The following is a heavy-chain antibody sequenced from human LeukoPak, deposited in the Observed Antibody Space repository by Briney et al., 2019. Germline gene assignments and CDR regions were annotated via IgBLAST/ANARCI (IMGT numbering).Heavy chain of an antibody. CDR2: IYYSGST. CDR1: GGSISSSSYY. D-gene: IGHD3-22*01. CDR3: ARHSTLYYDSSGYPST. V-gene: IGHV4-39*01. Sequence: PSETLSLTCTVSGGSISSSSYYWGWIRQPPGKGLEWIGSIYYSGSTYYNPSLKSRVTISVDTSKNQFSLKLSSVTAADTAVYYCARHSTLYYDSSGYPSTWGQGTLVTVSS. J-gene: IGHJ4*02.